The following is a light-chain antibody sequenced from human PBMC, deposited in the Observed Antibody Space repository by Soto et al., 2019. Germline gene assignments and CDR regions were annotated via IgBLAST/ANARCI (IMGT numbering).Light chain of an antibody. J-gene: IGLJ3*02. V-gene: IGLV1-44*01. CDR3: AVWDDSLSGRV. CDR1: SSNIGSNT. Sequence: QLVLTQPPSASGTPGQRVTISCSGSSSNIGSNTVNWYQQFPGTAPKLLIYSNNQRPSGVPDRFSGSKSGTSASLAISGLQSEDEADYYCAVWDDSLSGRVFGGGTKLTVL. CDR2: SNN.